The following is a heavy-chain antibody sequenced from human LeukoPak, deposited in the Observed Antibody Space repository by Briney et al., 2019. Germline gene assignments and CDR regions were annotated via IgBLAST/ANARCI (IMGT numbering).Heavy chain of an antibody. CDR3: ASRTTYGDYVRNFDY. D-gene: IGHD4-17*01. J-gene: IGHJ4*02. V-gene: IGHV4-34*01. Sequence: GSLRLSCAASGFTFSSYSMNWVRQPPGKGLEWIGEINHSGSTNYNPPLKSRVTISVDTSKNQFSLKLSSVTAADTAVYYCASRTTYGDYVRNFDYWGQGTLVTVSS. CDR1: GFTFSSYS. CDR2: INHSGST.